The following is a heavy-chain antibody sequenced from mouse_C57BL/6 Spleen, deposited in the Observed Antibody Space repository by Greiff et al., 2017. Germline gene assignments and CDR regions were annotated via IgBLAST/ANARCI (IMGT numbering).Heavy chain of an antibody. CDR1: GYTFTSYW. Sequence: VQLVESGAELVMPGASVKLSCKASGYTFTSYWMHWVKQRPGQGLEWIGEIDPSDSYTNYNQKFKGKSTLTVDKSSSTAYMQLSSLTSEDSAVYYCARKGIYYDYDGPLYYYAMDYWGQGTSVTVSS. J-gene: IGHJ4*01. V-gene: IGHV1-69*01. D-gene: IGHD2-4*01. CDR2: IDPSDSYT. CDR3: ARKGIYYDYDGPLYYYAMDY.